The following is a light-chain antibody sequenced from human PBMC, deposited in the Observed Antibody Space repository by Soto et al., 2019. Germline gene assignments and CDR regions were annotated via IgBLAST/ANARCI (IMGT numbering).Light chain of an antibody. CDR2: GNS. J-gene: IGLJ3*02. V-gene: IGLV1-40*01. Sequence: QSVLTQPPSVSGAPGQRVTISCTGGSSDIGAGYDVHWYQQLPGTAPKLLIYGNSNRPSGVPDRSSGSKSGTSASLAITGLQAEDEAGYYCQSYDSSLSGWVFGGGTKLTVL. CDR1: SSDIGAGYD. CDR3: QSYDSSLSGWV.